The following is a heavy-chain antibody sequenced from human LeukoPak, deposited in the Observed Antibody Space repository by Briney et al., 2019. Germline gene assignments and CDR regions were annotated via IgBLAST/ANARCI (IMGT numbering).Heavy chain of an antibody. CDR2: IYYSGST. Sequence: SETLSLPCTVSGGSMSSYYWSWIRQPPGQGLEWIGYIYYSGSTSYNPSLKSRVTISVDTSKNQFSLKLSSVTAAVSSVNHKTTYEITSPTYFDYWGQGTLVTVSS. CDR3: TTYEITSPTYFDY. J-gene: IGHJ4*02. V-gene: IGHV4-59*08. CDR1: GGSMSSYY. D-gene: IGHD1-14*01.